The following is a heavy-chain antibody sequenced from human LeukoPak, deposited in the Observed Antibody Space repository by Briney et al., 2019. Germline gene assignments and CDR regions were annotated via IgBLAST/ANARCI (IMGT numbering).Heavy chain of an antibody. V-gene: IGHV1-46*01. CDR3: ARDHGYCSGGSCYSLSPTYWFDP. Sequence: ASVKVSCKAPGYTFTSYYMHWVRQAPGQGLEWMGIINPSGGSTSYAQKFQGRVTMTRDMSTSTVYMELSSLRSEDTAVYYCARDHGYCSGGSCYSLSPTYWFDPWGQGTLVTVSS. CDR1: GYTFTSYY. D-gene: IGHD2-15*01. J-gene: IGHJ5*02. CDR2: INPSGGST.